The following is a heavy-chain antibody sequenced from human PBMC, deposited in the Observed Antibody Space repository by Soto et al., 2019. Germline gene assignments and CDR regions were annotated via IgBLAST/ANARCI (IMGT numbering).Heavy chain of an antibody. CDR1: GGTFSSYA. V-gene: IGHV1-69*01. D-gene: IGHD2-2*01. CDR2: IIPIFGTA. Sequence: QVQLVQSGAEVKKPGSSVKVSCKASGGTFSSYAISWVRQAPGQGLEWMGGIIPIFGTANYAQKFQGRVTITADESTSTAYMELSSLRSEDTAVYYCAIENSSSTSCLIYGKDVWGHGTRVTVSS. J-gene: IGHJ6*02. CDR3: AIENSSSTSCLIYGKDV.